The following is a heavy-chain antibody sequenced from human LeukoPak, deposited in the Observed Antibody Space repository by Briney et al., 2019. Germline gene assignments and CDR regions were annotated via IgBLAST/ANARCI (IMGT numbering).Heavy chain of an antibody. J-gene: IGHJ5*02. V-gene: IGHV1-18*04. CDR3: ARTRGDCSSTSCYRNWFDP. Sequence: ASVKVSCKASGYTFTTYGISWVRQAPGQGLEWMGWISGYNGNTKYAQKVQGRVTMTTDTSTSTAYMELRSLRSDDTAVYYCARTRGDCSSTSCYRNWFDPWGQGTLVTVSS. CDR1: GYTFTTYG. CDR2: ISGYNGNT. D-gene: IGHD2-2*01.